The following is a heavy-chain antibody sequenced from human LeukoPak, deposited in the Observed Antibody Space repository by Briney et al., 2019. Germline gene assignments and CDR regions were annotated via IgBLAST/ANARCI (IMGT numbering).Heavy chain of an antibody. CDR3: ARVGTPMVTIVAPYYMDV. J-gene: IGHJ6*03. CDR1: GFTFSSYG. Sequence: GGSLRLSCAASGFTFSSYGIHWVRQAPGKGLEWVALIRYDGSNKYYADSVKGRFTISRDNAKNSLYLQMNSLRAEDTAVYYCARVGTPMVTIVAPYYMDVWGQGTMVTVSS. CDR2: IRYDGSNK. V-gene: IGHV3-30*02. D-gene: IGHD5-18*01.